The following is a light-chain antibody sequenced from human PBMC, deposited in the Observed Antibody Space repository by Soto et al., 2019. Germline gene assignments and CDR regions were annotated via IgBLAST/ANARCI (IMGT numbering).Light chain of an antibody. CDR2: EVS. CDR3: SSYTSSGTLV. Sequence: QSALTQPASVSGSPGQSITISCSGTSSDVGGYNYVSWYQQHPGKAPKLMIYEVSSRPSGVSNRFSGSKSGNTASLTISGLQAEDEADYYCSSYTSSGTLVFGRGTKLTVL. J-gene: IGLJ2*01. V-gene: IGLV2-14*01. CDR1: SSDVGGYNY.